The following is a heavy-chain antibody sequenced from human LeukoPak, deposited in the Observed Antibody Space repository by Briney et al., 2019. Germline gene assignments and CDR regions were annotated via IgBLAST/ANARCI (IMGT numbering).Heavy chain of an antibody. Sequence: GGSLRLPCAASGFSFSPYWMSWVRQGPGKGLDWVAKINPDGSGTSYVDSVKGRFTISRDNAQNSLYLQMNSLSAKDTAVYYCARLFGGVTTFDYWGQGTLVTVSS. CDR1: GFSFSPYW. CDR2: INPDGSGT. CDR3: ARLFGGVTTFDY. J-gene: IGHJ4*02. V-gene: IGHV3-7*01. D-gene: IGHD3-16*01.